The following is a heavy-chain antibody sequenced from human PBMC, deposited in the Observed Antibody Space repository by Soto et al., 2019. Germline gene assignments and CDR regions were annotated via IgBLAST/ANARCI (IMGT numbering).Heavy chain of an antibody. J-gene: IGHJ5*02. Sequence: AKVSCKASGYTFTSYGISWVRQAPGQGLEWMGWISAYNSNTNYAQKLQGRVTMTTDTSTSTAYMELRSLRSDDTAVYYCARDRVEAAVTPFDPWGQGTLVTVSS. V-gene: IGHV1-18*01. CDR2: ISAYNSNT. CDR1: GYTFTSYG. D-gene: IGHD6-13*01. CDR3: ARDRVEAAVTPFDP.